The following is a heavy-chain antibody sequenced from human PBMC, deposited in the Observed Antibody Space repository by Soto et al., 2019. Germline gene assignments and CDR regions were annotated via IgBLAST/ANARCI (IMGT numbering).Heavy chain of an antibody. V-gene: IGHV3-7*03. J-gene: IGHJ5*02. D-gene: IGHD6-6*01. CDR3: ARGYSTSPNWFDP. CDR2: IKLDGSAK. Sequence: GGSLRLSCAASGFTFSNYWMSWVRQAPGKGLEWVANIKLDGSAKYYVDSVKGRFTISRDNAKNSLYLQMNSLRAEDTAVYYCARGYSTSPNWFDPWGQGTLVTVSS. CDR1: GFTFSNYW.